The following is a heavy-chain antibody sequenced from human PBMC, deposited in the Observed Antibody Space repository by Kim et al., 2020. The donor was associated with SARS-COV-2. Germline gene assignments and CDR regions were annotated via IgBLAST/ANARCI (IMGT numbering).Heavy chain of an antibody. Sequence: SVKVSCKASGGTFSSYAISWVRQAPGQGLEWMGRIIPILGIANYAQKFQGRVTITADKSTSTAYMELSSLRSEDTAVYYCARGARVTITGTIPNWFDPWGQGTLVTVSS. V-gene: IGHV1-69*04. D-gene: IGHD1-7*01. CDR2: IIPILGIA. CDR3: ARGARVTITGTIPNWFDP. J-gene: IGHJ5*02. CDR1: GGTFSSYA.